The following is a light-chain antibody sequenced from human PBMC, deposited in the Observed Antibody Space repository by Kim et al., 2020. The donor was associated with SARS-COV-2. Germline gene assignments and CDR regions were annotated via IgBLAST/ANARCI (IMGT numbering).Light chain of an antibody. CDR1: ANDIGNYNY. V-gene: IGLV2-14*03. Sequence: GQSITISCTGGANDIGNYNYVSWHQQHPGRAPKLLIYDINDRPSGVSDRFSGSKSGNTASLTIAGLQSEDEAFYYCSSYTSTSSILFGGGTQLTVL. J-gene: IGLJ2*01. CDR3: SSYTSTSSIL. CDR2: DIN.